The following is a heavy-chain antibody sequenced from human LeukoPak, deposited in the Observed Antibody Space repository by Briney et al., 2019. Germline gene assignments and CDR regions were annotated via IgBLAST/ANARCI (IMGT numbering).Heavy chain of an antibody. CDR1: GGSISSGDYY. V-gene: IGHV4-61*08. CDR2: IYYSGST. CDR3: ARADYYGSGTRWDI. Sequence: PSETLSLTCTVSGGSISSGDYYWSWIRQHPEKGLEWIGYIYYSGSTNYNPSLKSRVTISVDTSKNQFSLKLSSVTAADTAVYYCARADYYGSGTRWDIWGQGTMVTVSS. J-gene: IGHJ3*02. D-gene: IGHD3-10*01.